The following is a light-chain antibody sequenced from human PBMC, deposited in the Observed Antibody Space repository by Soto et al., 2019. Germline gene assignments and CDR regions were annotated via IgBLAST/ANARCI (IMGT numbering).Light chain of an antibody. Sequence: EVVLTQSPGTLSLSPGERATLSCRASQSVNNNYVAWYQQKPGQAPRLLIFGSSDRATGIPDRFSGSGSGTDFTLTISRLEPEDFAVYFCEQYVSSPPYTFGQGTKLHI. CDR2: GSS. V-gene: IGKV3-20*01. CDR1: QSVNNNY. J-gene: IGKJ2*01. CDR3: EQYVSSPPYT.